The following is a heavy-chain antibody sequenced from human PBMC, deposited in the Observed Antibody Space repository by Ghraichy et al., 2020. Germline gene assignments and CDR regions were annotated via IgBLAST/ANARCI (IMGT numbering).Heavy chain of an antibody. CDR3: ARQMFYYDNTGGPGFTY. CDR1: GGSVSISRYY. J-gene: IGHJ4*02. D-gene: IGHD3-22*01. V-gene: IGHV4-39*01. CDR2: IFYSGNP. Sequence: SAPLSLTCTVSGGSVSISRYYWGWIRQPPGTWLEWLGSIFYSGNPYYNPSLKSRVTISVDTSSNHFSLTLSSVTSADTAMYSCARQMFYYDNTGGPGFTYWGQGTLVPASS.